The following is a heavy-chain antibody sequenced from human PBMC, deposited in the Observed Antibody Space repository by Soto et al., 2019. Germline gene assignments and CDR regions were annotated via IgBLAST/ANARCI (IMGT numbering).Heavy chain of an antibody. D-gene: IGHD4-17*01. CDR1: GFTFSIYA. J-gene: IGHJ5*02. CDR2: ISSNGGTT. Sequence: GGSLRLSCAASGFTFSIYAMSWVRQAPGKGLEWVSGISSNGGTTYHADSVKGRFTISRDNSKNTLYLQMNSLRAEDTAVYYCAKSATVTDWFDPWGQGTLVTVS. V-gene: IGHV3-23*01. CDR3: AKSATVTDWFDP.